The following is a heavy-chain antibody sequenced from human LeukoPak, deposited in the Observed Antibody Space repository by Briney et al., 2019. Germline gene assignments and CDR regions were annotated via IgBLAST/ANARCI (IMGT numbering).Heavy chain of an antibody. Sequence: GASVKVSCKESGDVLIIHAINWLRQAPGQGLEWMGGIIPIYEIANSSQKFHDRVTITADKTTSTTYMELSRLTSEDTAVYYCATGPAEKWEGDYYYYYMNVWGKGTPVIVSS. CDR3: ATGPAEKWEGDYYYYYMNV. CDR2: IIPIYEIA. CDR1: GDVLIIHA. V-gene: IGHV1-69*17. J-gene: IGHJ6*03. D-gene: IGHD1-26*01.